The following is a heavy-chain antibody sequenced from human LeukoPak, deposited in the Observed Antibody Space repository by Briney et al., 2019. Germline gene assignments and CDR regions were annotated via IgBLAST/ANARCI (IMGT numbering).Heavy chain of an antibody. CDR2: ISASGGGT. CDR3: AKDKYHDSSGTFDY. V-gene: IGHV3-23*01. D-gene: IGHD3-22*01. CDR1: GFTFNIYA. J-gene: IGHJ4*02. Sequence: EAGGSLRLSCAVSGFTFNIYAMSWVRQAPGKGLEWVSRISASGGGTFYAGSVEGRFIISRDNSKNTLSLQMNSLRAEDTAIYYCAKDKYHDSSGTFDYWGQGTLVTVSS.